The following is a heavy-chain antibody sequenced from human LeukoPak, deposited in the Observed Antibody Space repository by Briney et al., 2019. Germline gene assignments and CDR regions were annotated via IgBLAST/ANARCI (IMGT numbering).Heavy chain of an antibody. Sequence: SETLSLTCTVSGGSISSRSYYWGWIRQPPGKGLEWIGEINHSGSTNYNPSLKSRVTISVDTSKNQFSLKLSSVTAADTAVYYCARGRYSSSWYSLLGWFDPWGQGTLVTVSS. CDR2: INHSGST. D-gene: IGHD6-13*01. CDR1: GGSISSRSYY. V-gene: IGHV4-39*07. J-gene: IGHJ5*02. CDR3: ARGRYSSSWYSLLGWFDP.